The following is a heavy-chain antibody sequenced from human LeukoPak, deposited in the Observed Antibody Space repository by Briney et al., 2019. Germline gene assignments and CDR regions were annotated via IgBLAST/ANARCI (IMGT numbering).Heavy chain of an antibody. CDR1: GYTLTELS. Sequence: GESLKISCKVSGYTLTELSMHWVRQAPGKGLEWMGGFDPEDGETIYAQKFQGRVTMTEDTSTDTAYMELSSLRSEDTAVYYCATLGPYITGTTWGQGTLVTVSS. J-gene: IGHJ4*02. CDR3: ATLGPYITGTT. D-gene: IGHD1-20*01. CDR2: FDPEDGET. V-gene: IGHV1-24*01.